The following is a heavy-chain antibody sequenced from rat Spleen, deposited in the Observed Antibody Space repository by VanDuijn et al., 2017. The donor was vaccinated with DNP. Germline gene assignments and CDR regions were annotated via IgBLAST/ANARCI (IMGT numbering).Heavy chain of an antibody. V-gene: IGHV5S23*01. CDR1: GFTFSDYA. D-gene: IGHD1-6*01. J-gene: IGHJ2*01. CDR2: ISTSGSRT. CDR3: ARRAYYGLSYYFDY. Sequence: EVQLVESGGGLVQPGNSLKLSCAASGFTFSDYAMAWVRQAPKKGLEWVATISTSGSRTYYPDSVKGRFTISRDNAKSSLDLQMNSLRSEDTATYYCARRAYYGLSYYFDYWGQGVMVTVSS.